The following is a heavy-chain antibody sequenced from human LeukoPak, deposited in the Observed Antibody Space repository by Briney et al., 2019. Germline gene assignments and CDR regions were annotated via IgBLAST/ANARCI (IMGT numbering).Heavy chain of an antibody. CDR1: GGSISSYY. V-gene: IGHV4-59*01. J-gene: IGHJ6*03. CDR2: IYYSGST. D-gene: IGHD3-3*01. CDR3: ASGYYLSSYYYYYMDV. Sequence: SETLSLTCTVSGGSISSYYWSWIRQPPGKGLEWIGYIYYSGSTNYNLSLKSRVTISVDTSKNQFSLKLSSVTAADTAVYYCASGYYLSSYYYYYMDVWGKGTTVTVSS.